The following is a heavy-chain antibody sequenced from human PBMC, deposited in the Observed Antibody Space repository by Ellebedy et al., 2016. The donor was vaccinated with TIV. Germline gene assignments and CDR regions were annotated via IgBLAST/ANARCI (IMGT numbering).Heavy chain of an antibody. CDR3: AKDPSLAVAVSDY. CDR2: ISSSSSYI. CDR1: GFTFSSYS. V-gene: IGHV3-21*04. D-gene: IGHD6-19*01. Sequence: GESLKISXAASGFTFSSYSMNWVRQAPGKGLEWVSSISSSSSYIYYADSVKGRFTISRDNAKNSLYLQMNSLRAEDTAVYYCAKDPSLAVAVSDYWGQGTLVTVSS. J-gene: IGHJ4*02.